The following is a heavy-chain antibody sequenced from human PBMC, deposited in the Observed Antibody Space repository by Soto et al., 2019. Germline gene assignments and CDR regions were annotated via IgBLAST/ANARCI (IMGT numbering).Heavy chain of an antibody. CDR1: GGSISSITW. J-gene: IGHJ3*02. Sequence: QVQLQESGPGLVKPSGTLSLTCAVSGGSISSITWWSWVRQPPGKGLEWIGEIYHSGSTNYNPSLKSRVTISVDKSKHQFSLELSSVTAADTAVYYCARGDCSGGSCYSVDIWGQGTMVTVSS. CDR2: IYHSGST. D-gene: IGHD2-15*01. CDR3: ARGDCSGGSCYSVDI. V-gene: IGHV4-4*02.